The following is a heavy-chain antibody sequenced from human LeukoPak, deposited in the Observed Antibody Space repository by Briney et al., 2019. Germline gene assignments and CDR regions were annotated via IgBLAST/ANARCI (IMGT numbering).Heavy chain of an antibody. CDR2: ISAYNGNT. J-gene: IGHJ4*02. V-gene: IGHV1-18*01. CDR1: GYTFNSYG. D-gene: IGHD5-12*01. CDR3: ARAEPLVATIFDY. Sequence: GASVKVSCKTSGYTFNSYGISWVRQAPGQGLEWMGWISAYNGNTNYAQKFQGRLTMTTDISTSTAYMEMRSLRSDDTAVYYCARAEPLVATIFDYWGQGTLVTVSS.